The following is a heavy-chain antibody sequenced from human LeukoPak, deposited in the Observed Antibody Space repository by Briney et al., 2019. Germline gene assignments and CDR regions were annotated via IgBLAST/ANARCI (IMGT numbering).Heavy chain of an antibody. Sequence: GRSLRLSCTASGFTFSDHAMHWVRQAPGKRLEWVTVISYHARDQFYADSVKGRFTVSRDNSRNTLYLQMNSLRAEDSAVYYCAAQPCSGGICYLDYWGQGTLVTVSS. CDR3: AAQPCSGGICYLDY. V-gene: IGHV3-30*04. D-gene: IGHD2-15*01. J-gene: IGHJ4*02. CDR2: ISYHARDQ. CDR1: GFTFSDHA.